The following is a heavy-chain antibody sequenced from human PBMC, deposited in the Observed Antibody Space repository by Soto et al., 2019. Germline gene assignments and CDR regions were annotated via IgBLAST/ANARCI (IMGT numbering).Heavy chain of an antibody. V-gene: IGHV1-3*01. CDR3: ARDTKSRIAARPFDAFDI. Sequence: ASVKVSCKASGYTFTSYAMHWVRQAPGQRLEWMGWINAGNGNTKYSQKFQGRVTITRDTSASTAYMELSSLRSEDTAVYYCARDTKSRIAARPFDAFDIWGQGTMVTVS. CDR1: GYTFTSYA. CDR2: INAGNGNT. J-gene: IGHJ3*02. D-gene: IGHD6-6*01.